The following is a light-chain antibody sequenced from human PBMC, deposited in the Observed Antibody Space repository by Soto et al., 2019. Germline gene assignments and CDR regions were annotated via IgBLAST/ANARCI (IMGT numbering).Light chain of an antibody. CDR3: QQYNNWPKM. Sequence: EIVLTQSPATLSLSPGERATLSCRASQDVLTNLAWYQQKPGQYPTLLPYLASPRATGVPPRFSGSGSGTEFTLSISSLQSEDFAVYYCQQYNNWPKMFGQGTKVDI. J-gene: IGKJ1*01. CDR1: QDVLTN. V-gene: IGKV3-15*01. CDR2: LAS.